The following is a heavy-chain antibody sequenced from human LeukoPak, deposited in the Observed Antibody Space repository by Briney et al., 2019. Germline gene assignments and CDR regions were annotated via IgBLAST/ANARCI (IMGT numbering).Heavy chain of an antibody. CDR3: ARAPRHVSDY. D-gene: IGHD3-16*02. Sequence: ASVKVSCTASGYTFTGYYMHWVRQAPGQGLEWMGRINPNSGGTNYAQKFQGRVTKTRDTYISTAYMKLSRLRSDDTAVYYCARAPRHVSDYWGQGTLVTVSS. CDR1: GYTFTGYY. CDR2: INPNSGGT. J-gene: IGHJ4*02. V-gene: IGHV1-2*06.